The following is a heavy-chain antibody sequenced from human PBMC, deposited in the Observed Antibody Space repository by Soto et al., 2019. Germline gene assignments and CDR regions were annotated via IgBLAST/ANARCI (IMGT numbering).Heavy chain of an antibody. J-gene: IGHJ6*02. CDR2: IKSKTDGGTT. CDR3: SPRYSGYEDYYGMDV. D-gene: IGHD5-12*01. V-gene: IGHV3-15*07. CDR1: GFTFSNAW. Sequence: GGSLRLSCAASGFTFSNAWMNWVRQAPGKGLEWVGRIKSKTDGGTTDYPAPVKGRFTISRDDSKNTLYLQMNSLKTEDTAVYYCSPRYSGYEDYYGMDVWGQGTTVTVSS.